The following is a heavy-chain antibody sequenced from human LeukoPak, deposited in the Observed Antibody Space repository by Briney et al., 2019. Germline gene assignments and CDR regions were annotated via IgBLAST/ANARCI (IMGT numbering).Heavy chain of an antibody. V-gene: IGHV3-21*06. CDR2: IDSSGGYM. Sequence: GSLRLSCEASGFTFNTYSMNWARQAPGKGLEWVSSIDSSGGYMFYADSVKGRFIISGDNAKDSLYLQMNSLRVEDTAVYYCLRGDRRDYWGQGTLVTVSS. CDR3: LRGDRRDY. CDR1: GFTFNTYS. J-gene: IGHJ4*02.